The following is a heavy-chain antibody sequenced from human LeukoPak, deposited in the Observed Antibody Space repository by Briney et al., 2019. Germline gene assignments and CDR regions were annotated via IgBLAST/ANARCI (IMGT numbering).Heavy chain of an antibody. V-gene: IGHV3-7*01. J-gene: IGHJ4*02. CDR3: ARVNNSSWHN. CDR2: IKPDGSAE. Sequence: PGGSLRLSCATSGFTFSSNWMSWVRHAPGRGLDWVANIKPDGSAEYYAASVKGRFTVSRDNAKNSLYLQMNSLRVEDTAVYYCARVNNSSWHNWGQGTLVTVSS. CDR1: GFTFSSNW. D-gene: IGHD6-13*01.